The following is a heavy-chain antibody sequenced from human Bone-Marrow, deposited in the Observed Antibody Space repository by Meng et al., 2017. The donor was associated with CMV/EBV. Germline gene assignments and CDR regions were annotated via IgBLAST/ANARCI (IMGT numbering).Heavy chain of an antibody. CDR3: ARDRGRGQTMVVTYNWFDP. CDR2: ISYDGSNK. V-gene: IGHV3-30*04. J-gene: IGHJ5*02. CDR1: GFTFSSYA. D-gene: IGHD4-23*01. Sequence: GGSLRLSCAASGFTFSSYAMHWVRQAPGKGLEWVAVISYDGSNKYYADSVKGRFTISRDNSKNTLYLQMNSLRAEDTAVYYCARDRGRGQTMVVTYNWFDPWGQGTLVAVSS.